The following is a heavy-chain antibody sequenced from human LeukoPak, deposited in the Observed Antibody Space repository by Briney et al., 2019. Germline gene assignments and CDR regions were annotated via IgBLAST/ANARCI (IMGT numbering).Heavy chain of an antibody. Sequence: PGGSLRLSCAASGFTFSSYEMNWVRQAPGKGLEWVSYITSSGSSMYYADSVKGRFTISRDNAKNSLYLQMNSLRAEDTAVYYCARVSELLRYFDWVIDAFDIWGQGTMVTVSS. J-gene: IGHJ3*02. CDR1: GFTFSSYE. CDR3: ARVSELLRYFDWVIDAFDI. CDR2: ITSSGSSM. V-gene: IGHV3-48*03. D-gene: IGHD3-9*01.